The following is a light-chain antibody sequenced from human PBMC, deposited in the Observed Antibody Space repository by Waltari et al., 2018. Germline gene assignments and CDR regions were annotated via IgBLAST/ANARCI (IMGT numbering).Light chain of an antibody. CDR3: GTWDSSLSDVV. J-gene: IGLJ2*01. Sequence: QSVLTQPPSVSAAPGQKVTSSCSGSNSNMGNKDVSWYQQSPATAPKLLMYDNEKRPPGIPDRVPGSKSGTSATLGITGLQTGDEADYYCGTWDSSLSDVVFGGGTKLTVL. V-gene: IGLV1-51*01. CDR2: DNE. CDR1: NSNMGNKD.